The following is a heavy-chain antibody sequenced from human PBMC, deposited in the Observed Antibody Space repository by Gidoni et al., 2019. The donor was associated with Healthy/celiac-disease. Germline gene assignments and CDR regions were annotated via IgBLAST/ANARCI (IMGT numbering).Heavy chain of an antibody. J-gene: IGHJ4*02. Sequence: QVQLQESGPGLVKPSQTLSLTCTASGGPISSGGYYWSWIRQHPGKGLEWIGYIYYSGSTYYNPSLKSRVTISVDTSKNQFSLKLSSVTAADTAVYYCARDPVDGEYFDYWGQGTLVTVSS. V-gene: IGHV4-31*03. D-gene: IGHD2-21*01. CDR2: IYYSGST. CDR1: GGPISSGGYY. CDR3: ARDPVDGEYFDY.